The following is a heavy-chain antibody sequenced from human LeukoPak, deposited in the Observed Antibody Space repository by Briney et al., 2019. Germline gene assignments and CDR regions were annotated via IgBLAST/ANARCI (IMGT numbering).Heavy chain of an antibody. J-gene: IGHJ4*02. D-gene: IGHD5-18*01. CDR2: ISYDGGKK. Sequence: GRSLRLSCVGSGFTFRGHAMHWVRQAPGKGLEWVALISYDGGKKYHADSVKGRFTISRDNSKNTLYLHMNGLRVEDTAIYYCARDERWIQFNYWGQGTLVTVSS. CDR3: ARDERWIQFNY. V-gene: IGHV3-30*04. CDR1: GFTFRGHA.